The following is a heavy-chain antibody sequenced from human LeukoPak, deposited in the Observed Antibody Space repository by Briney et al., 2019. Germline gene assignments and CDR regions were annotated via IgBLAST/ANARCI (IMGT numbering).Heavy chain of an antibody. Sequence: GASVKVSCKASGYTFTGYYIHWVRQAPGQGLEWMGWINPNSGGTNYAQKFQGRVTMTTDTSISTAYMDLSRLTSDDTAVYYCARGGRGYCSGGSCYAGWTVSDYYYYMDVWGKGTTVSVSS. CDR3: ARGGRGYCSGGSCYAGWTVSDYYYYMDV. CDR2: INPNSGGT. V-gene: IGHV1-2*02. J-gene: IGHJ6*03. D-gene: IGHD2-15*01. CDR1: GYTFTGYY.